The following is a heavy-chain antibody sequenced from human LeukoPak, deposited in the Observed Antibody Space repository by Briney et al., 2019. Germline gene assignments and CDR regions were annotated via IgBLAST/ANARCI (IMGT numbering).Heavy chain of an antibody. Sequence: GGSLRLSCAASGFTFSTYAMNWVRQAPGKGLEWVSYITNNGSTIYYADSVKGRFTISRDKAENSLYLQMNSLRAEDTAIYYCARALLVRNGYNYSPNYFDYWGQGTLVTVSS. CDR2: ITNNGSTI. D-gene: IGHD5-24*01. CDR1: GFTFSTYA. J-gene: IGHJ4*02. V-gene: IGHV3-48*03. CDR3: ARALLVRNGYNYSPNYFDY.